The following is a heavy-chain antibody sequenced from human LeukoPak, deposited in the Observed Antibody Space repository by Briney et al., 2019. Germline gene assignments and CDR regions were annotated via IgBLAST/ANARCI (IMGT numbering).Heavy chain of an antibody. D-gene: IGHD3-22*01. J-gene: IGHJ4*02. V-gene: IGHV3-30*02. Sequence: GGSLRLSCAASGFTFSSYGMHWVRQAPGKGLEWVAFIRYDGSNKYYADSVKGRFTISRDNSKNTLYLQMNSLRAEDTAVYYCAKDGKTGERAFPYYYDTTQGPYFDYWGQGTLVTVSS. CDR2: IRYDGSNK. CDR1: GFTFSSYG. CDR3: AKDGKTGERAFPYYYDTTQGPYFDY.